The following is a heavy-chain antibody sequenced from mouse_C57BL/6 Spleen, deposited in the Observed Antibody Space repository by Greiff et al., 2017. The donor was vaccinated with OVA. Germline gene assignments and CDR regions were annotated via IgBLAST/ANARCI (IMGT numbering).Heavy chain of an antibody. CDR1: GYTFTSYW. D-gene: IGHD1-1*01. CDR3: ARWGFITTVVATDDY. CDR2: IYPGSGST. J-gene: IGHJ2*01. Sequence: QVQLQQSGAELVKPGASVKMSCKASGYTFTSYWITWVKQRPGQGLEWIGDIYPGSGSTNYNEKFKRKATLTVDTSSSTAYMQLSSLTSEDSAVYYCARWGFITTVVATDDYWGQGTTLTVSS. V-gene: IGHV1-55*01.